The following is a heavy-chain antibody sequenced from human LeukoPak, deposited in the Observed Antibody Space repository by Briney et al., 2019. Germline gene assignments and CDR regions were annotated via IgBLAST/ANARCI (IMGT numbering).Heavy chain of an antibody. CDR2: IYNSGST. V-gene: IGHV4-59*01. J-gene: IGHJ4*02. Sequence: ASETLSLTCTVSGGSISRYYWSWIRQPPGKGLEWIGYIYNSGSTNYNPSLKSRVTISVDTSKNQFSLKLSSVTAADTAVYYCARDGVLGGLFVWDYWGQGTLVTVSS. CDR3: ARDGVLGGLFVWDY. CDR1: GGSISRYY. D-gene: IGHD3-16*01.